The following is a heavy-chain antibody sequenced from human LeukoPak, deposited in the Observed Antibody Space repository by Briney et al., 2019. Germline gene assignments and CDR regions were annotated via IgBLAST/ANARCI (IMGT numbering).Heavy chain of an antibody. J-gene: IGHJ6*02. CDR2: IWYDGSNQ. D-gene: IGHD2-15*01. CDR3: ARDIASVRMDV. V-gene: IGHV3-33*08. Sequence: GGSLRLSCAASGLTFSSHWMHWVRQAPGKGLEWVAVIWYDGSNQYYADTVKGRFTISRDNSKNTLYLQMTSLRAEDTAVYYCARDIASVRMDVWGQGTTVTVSS. CDR1: GLTFSSHW.